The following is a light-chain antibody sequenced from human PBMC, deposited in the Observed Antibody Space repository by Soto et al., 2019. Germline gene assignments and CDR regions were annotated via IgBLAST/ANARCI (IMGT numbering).Light chain of an antibody. CDR2: DVN. V-gene: IGLV2-14*03. Sequence: QSVLTQPASVSGSPGQSITIACTGTSSDVGGYDYVSWYQQHPGKAPKGIIYDVNNRPSGVSSRFSGSKSGNTASLSISGLQAEDEADYYCSSDSSSATNYVFGSGTKLTVL. CDR3: SSDSSSATNYV. CDR1: SSDVGGYDY. J-gene: IGLJ1*01.